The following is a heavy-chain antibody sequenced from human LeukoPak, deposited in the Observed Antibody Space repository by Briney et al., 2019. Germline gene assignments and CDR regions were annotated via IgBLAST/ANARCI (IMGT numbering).Heavy chain of an antibody. D-gene: IGHD3-10*01. Sequence: PSETLSLTCAVYGGSFSSYYWSWIRQPPGKGLEWIGEINHSGSTNYNPSLKSRVTISVDTSKSQFSLKLSSVTAADTAVYYCARDGFSYYGSARGWFDPWGQATLVTVSS. V-gene: IGHV4-34*01. J-gene: IGHJ5*02. CDR3: ARDGFSYYGSARGWFDP. CDR1: GGSFSSYY. CDR2: INHSGST.